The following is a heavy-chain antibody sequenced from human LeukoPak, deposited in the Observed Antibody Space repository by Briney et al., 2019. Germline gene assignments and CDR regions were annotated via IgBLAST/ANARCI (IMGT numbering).Heavy chain of an antibody. J-gene: IGHJ4*02. D-gene: IGHD7-27*01. V-gene: IGHV4-59*02. CDR2: IYYTET. CDR3: ATRKLGDDY. Sequence: SETLSLTCTVSGGSVSNYYWSWIRQSPGKGLEWIGYIYYTETSYNPSLKSRVTISADTSKNQFSLKLYSVTAADTAVYYCATRKLGDDYWGQGTLVTVSS. CDR1: GGSVSNYY.